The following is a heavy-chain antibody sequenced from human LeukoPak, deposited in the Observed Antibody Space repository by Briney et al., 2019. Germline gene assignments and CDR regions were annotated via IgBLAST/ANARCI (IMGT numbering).Heavy chain of an antibody. CDR2: IYKGGTI. D-gene: IGHD2-2*01. J-gene: IGHJ3*02. CDR1: GITVRDCY. Sequence: GGSLRLSCAASGITVRDCYMAWVRQAPGRDLEWVSIIYKGGTIFYGDSVKGRFTISRDNSKNTLYLQMNSLRAEDTAVYYCATQYQLLHIWGQGTMVTVSS. CDR3: ATQYQLLHI. V-gene: IGHV3-53*01.